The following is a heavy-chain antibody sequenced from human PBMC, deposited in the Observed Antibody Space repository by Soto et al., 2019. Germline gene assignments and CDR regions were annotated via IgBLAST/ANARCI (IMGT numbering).Heavy chain of an antibody. CDR3: ARGSYDSSGYPQPFDY. V-gene: IGHV3-11*06. CDR2: ISSSSSYT. CDR1: GFTFSDYY. D-gene: IGHD3-22*01. Sequence: GGSLRLSCAASGFTFSDYYMSWIRQAPGKGLEWVSYISSSSSYTNYADSVKGRFTISRDNAKNSLYLQMNSLRAEDTAVYYCARGSYDSSGYPQPFDYWGQGTLVTVSS. J-gene: IGHJ4*02.